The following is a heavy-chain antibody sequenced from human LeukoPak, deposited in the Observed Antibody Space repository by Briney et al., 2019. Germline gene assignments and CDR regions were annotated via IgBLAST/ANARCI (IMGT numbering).Heavy chain of an antibody. CDR1: GFTFSSYD. V-gene: IGHV3-13*01. CDR2: IGTAGDT. J-gene: IGHJ4*02. D-gene: IGHD3-22*01. CDR3: ARVLFDSSGGLYFDS. Sequence: GGSLRLSCGASGFTFSSYDMHWVRQPPGKGLEWVSTIGTAGDTYYPGSVKGRFTISRENAKNSLYLQMNSLRAGDTAIYYCARVLFDSSGGLYFDSWGQGTLVTVSS.